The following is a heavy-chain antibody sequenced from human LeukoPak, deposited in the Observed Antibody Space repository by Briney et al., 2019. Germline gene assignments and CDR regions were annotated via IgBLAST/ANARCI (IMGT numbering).Heavy chain of an antibody. J-gene: IGHJ4*02. Sequence: PGGSLRLSCAASGFTFNSYVMSWVRRAPGEGLEWVSFVSGSGDSTYYADSVKGRVTISRDNTKNTLYLQMNSLRVDDTAVYYCATYIGAIGYWGQGTLVTVSS. D-gene: IGHD1-26*01. V-gene: IGHV3-23*01. CDR2: VSGSGDST. CDR3: ATYIGAIGY. CDR1: GFTFNSYV.